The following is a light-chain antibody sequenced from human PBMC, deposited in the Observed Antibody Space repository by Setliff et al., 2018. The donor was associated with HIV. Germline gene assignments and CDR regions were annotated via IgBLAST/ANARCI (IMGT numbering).Light chain of an antibody. CDR1: SSDVGGYNY. CDR3: TSYSSNTTLGI. V-gene: IGLV2-14*03. J-gene: IGLJ1*01. CDR2: DVS. Sequence: ALAQPASVSGSPGQSITISCSGTSSDVGGYNYVSWCQQHPGKAPKLMIYDVSNRPSGVSNRFSGSKSGNTASLTISGLQAEDEADYYCTSYSSNTTLGIFGTGTKVTVL.